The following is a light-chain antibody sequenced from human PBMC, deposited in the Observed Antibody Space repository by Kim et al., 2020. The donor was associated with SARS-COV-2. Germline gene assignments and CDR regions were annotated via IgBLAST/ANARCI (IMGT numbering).Light chain of an antibody. Sequence: STSVGDRVTIPCPASLDIRNYFNWYQQKPGKAPKLLIYDASNLEAGVPSRFSGSGAGSHFTFTISSLQPEDIATYYCQQYDNPPFTFGQGTKLEI. CDR1: LDIRNY. V-gene: IGKV1-33*01. J-gene: IGKJ2*01. CDR3: QQYDNPPFT. CDR2: DAS.